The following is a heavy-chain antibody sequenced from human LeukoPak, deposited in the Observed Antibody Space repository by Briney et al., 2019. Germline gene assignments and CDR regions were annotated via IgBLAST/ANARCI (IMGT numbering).Heavy chain of an antibody. D-gene: IGHD3-16*01. J-gene: IGHJ3*02. CDR1: GFTVSDNY. CDR2: IYSDGRT. CDR3: ARLQVPKYIYHRSDYSAGAFDI. V-gene: IGHV3-53*01. Sequence: GGSLRLSCAASGFTVSDNYMSWVGQVPGKGLEWVSVIYSDGRTYYADSVKGRFTISRDNSKNTLYLQMNRLRAEDTAVYYCARLQVPKYIYHRSDYSAGAFDIWGQGTMVTVSS.